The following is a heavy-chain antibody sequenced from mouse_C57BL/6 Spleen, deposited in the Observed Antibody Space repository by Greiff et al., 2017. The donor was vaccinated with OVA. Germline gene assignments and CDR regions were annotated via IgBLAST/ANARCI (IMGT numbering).Heavy chain of an antibody. CDR3: ARAPFDY. J-gene: IGHJ2*01. V-gene: IGHV1-26*01. Sequence: EVQLQQSGPELVKPGASVKISCKASGYTFTDYYMNWVKQSHGKSLEWIGDINPNNGGTSYNQKFKGKATLTVDKSSSTAYMELRSLTSEDSAVYYCARAPFDYGGQGTTLTVSS. CDR2: INPNNGGT. CDR1: GYTFTDYY.